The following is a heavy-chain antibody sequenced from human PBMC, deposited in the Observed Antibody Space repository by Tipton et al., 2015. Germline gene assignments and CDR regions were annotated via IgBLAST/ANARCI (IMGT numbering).Heavy chain of an antibody. J-gene: IGHJ5*02. CDR1: GASVSTGSYY. CDR2: ISYNGNS. V-gene: IGHV4-31*03. D-gene: IGHD3-3*01. Sequence: TLSLTCNVSGASVSTGSYYWSWIRQHPVKGLEWIGYISYNGNSYYNPSLKSRLTMSIDTSKNQFSLRVNSVTAADTAVYFCARGQGRIRFLEWIPNWFDPWGQGIQVTVSS. CDR3: ARGQGRIRFLEWIPNWFDP.